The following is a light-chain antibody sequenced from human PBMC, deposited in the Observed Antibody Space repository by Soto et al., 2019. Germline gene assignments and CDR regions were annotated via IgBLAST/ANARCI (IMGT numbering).Light chain of an antibody. CDR2: SNN. V-gene: IGLV1-44*01. CDR3: STWDDSLNGVV. J-gene: IGLJ3*02. CDR1: TSNIGSNT. Sequence: QSVLTQPPSASGTPGQRVTISCSGSTSNIGSNTVNWYQQLPRTAPKLLIYSNNERPSGVPDRFSGSKSGTSASLATIGLQSEDEADYYCSTWDDSLNGVVFGGGTQLTVL.